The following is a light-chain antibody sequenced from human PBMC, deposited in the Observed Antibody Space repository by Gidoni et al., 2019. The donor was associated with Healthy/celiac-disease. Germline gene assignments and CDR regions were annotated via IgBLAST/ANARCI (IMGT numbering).Light chain of an antibody. CDR2: CES. CDR1: QSLDSSY. Sequence: EIVLTQSPDTLSLYPGERATLSCRASQSLDSSYLAWYHQKSGQAPRLLIFCESTRDTGLPDFTLTISRLEPEDFAVYYCQGYDRTMYTFGQGTNLEI. V-gene: IGKV3-20*01. J-gene: IGKJ2*01. CDR3: QGYDRTMYT.